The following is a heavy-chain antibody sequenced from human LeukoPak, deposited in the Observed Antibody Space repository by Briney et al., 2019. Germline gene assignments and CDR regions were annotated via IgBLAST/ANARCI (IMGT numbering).Heavy chain of an antibody. D-gene: IGHD6-6*01. CDR3: TRISADSGSSPFDY. CDR1: GFSLSTSGTR. J-gene: IGHJ4*02. CDR2: IGWDDDK. V-gene: IGHV2-70*04. Sequence: ESGPTLVNPTQTLTLTCTFSGFSLSTSGTRVNWIRQPPGKALEWLARIGWDDDKFYSTSLRPRLTISKDTSKNQVVLTMTNMDPADTATYYCTRISADSGSSPFDYWGQGTLVTVSS.